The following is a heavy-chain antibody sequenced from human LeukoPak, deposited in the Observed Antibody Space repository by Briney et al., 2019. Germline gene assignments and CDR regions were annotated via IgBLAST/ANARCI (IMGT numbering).Heavy chain of an antibody. CDR3: AKDLDQDAFDI. CDR2: ISYDGSNK. V-gene: IGHV3-30*18. J-gene: IGHJ3*02. CDR1: GFTFSSYG. D-gene: IGHD1-1*01. Sequence: GGSLRLSCAASGFTFSSYGMHWVRQAPGKGLEWVAVISYDGSNKYYADSVKGRFTISRDNSKNTLYLQMNSLSAEDTAVYYCAKDLDQDAFDIWGQGTMVTVSS.